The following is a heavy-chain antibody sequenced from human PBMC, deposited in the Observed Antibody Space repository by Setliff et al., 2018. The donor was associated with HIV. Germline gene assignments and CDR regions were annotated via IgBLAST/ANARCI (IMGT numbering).Heavy chain of an antibody. CDR2: ISGSGDST. V-gene: IGHV3-23*01. CDR1: GFTFGSYA. CDR3: AKTLPTLYPPHDYYFAMDV. J-gene: IGHJ6*02. Sequence: GESLTLSCAPSGFTFGSYAMSWFRQAPGKGLEWVSVISGSGDSTFYADSLKGRFTISRDNSKNTLYLQMNSLRAEDTAVYYCAKTLPTLYPPHDYYFAMDVWGQGTTVTVSS. D-gene: IGHD2-15*01.